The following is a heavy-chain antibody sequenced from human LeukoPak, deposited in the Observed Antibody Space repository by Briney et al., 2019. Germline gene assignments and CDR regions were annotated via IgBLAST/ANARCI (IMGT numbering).Heavy chain of an antibody. D-gene: IGHD4-17*01. Sequence: GGSLRLSCAASGFTFSSYAMSWVRQAPGKGLEWVSAISGSGGSTYYADSVKGRSTISRDNSKNTLYLQMNSLRAEDTAVYYCARAGVTTRDYFDYWGQGTLVTVSS. J-gene: IGHJ4*02. V-gene: IGHV3-23*01. CDR1: GFTFSSYA. CDR3: ARAGVTTRDYFDY. CDR2: ISGSGGST.